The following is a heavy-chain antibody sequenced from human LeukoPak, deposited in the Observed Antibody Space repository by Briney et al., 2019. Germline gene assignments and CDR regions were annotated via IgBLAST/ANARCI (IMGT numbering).Heavy chain of an antibody. Sequence: GGSLRLSCAASGFTFSSYAMSWVRQAPGKGLEWVSGISGSGGITLYADSVKGRFTISKDNSKNTLYLQMNSLRAEDTAVYYCAKGNYYDSSGYYYYFDYWGQGTLVTVSS. CDR3: AKGNYYDSSGYYYYFDY. V-gene: IGHV3-23*01. J-gene: IGHJ4*02. CDR2: ISGSGGIT. D-gene: IGHD3-22*01. CDR1: GFTFSSYA.